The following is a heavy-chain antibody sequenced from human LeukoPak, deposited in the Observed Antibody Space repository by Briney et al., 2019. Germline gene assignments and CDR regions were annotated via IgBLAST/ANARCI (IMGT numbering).Heavy chain of an antibody. V-gene: IGHV1-18*01. J-gene: IGHJ4*02. CDR1: GYTFTSYG. CDR3: ARGGGTLYSNYGFDY. D-gene: IGHD4-11*01. CDR2: ISAYNGNT. Sequence: GASVTVSCKASGYTFTSYGISWVRQAPGQGLDWMGWISAYNGNTNYAQKLQGRVTITTDTSTSTAYMELRSLRSDDTAVYYCARGGGTLYSNYGFDYWGQGTLVTVSS.